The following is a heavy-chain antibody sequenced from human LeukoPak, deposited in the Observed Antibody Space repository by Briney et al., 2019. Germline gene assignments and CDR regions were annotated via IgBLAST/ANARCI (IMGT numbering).Heavy chain of an antibody. Sequence: GGSLRLSCAASGFTFSTYGMHWVRQAPGKGLEWVAVISFDGTNKYYADSVRGRFTISRDNSKNTLYVQMNSLRIEDTAVYYCATKSLIGYTDQWGQGTLVTVSS. CDR1: GFTFSTYG. D-gene: IGHD2-15*01. J-gene: IGHJ4*02. CDR2: ISFDGTNK. CDR3: ATKSLIGYTDQ. V-gene: IGHV3-30*03.